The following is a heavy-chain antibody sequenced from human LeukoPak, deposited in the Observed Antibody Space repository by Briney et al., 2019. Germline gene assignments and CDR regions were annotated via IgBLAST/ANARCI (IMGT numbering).Heavy chain of an antibody. CDR3: ARDYCGGDCFPDY. CDR2: INPNSGDT. V-gene: IGHV1-2*06. J-gene: IGHJ4*02. Sequence: ASVKVSCKASGYTFTGYYVHWVRQAPGQGLEWMGRINPNSGDTNYAQKFQGRVTMTRDTSISTAYMELSRLRSDDTAVYYCARDYCGGDCFPDYWGQGTLVTVSS. D-gene: IGHD2-21*02. CDR1: GYTFTGYY.